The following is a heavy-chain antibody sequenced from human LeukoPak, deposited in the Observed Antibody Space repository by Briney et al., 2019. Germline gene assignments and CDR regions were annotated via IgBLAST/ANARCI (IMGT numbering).Heavy chain of an antibody. J-gene: IGHJ4*02. D-gene: IGHD3-22*01. V-gene: IGHV4-59*07. CDR2: IYYSRST. CDR3: ARSLYIYYDSSGYYDY. Sequence: SDTLSLTYTVSGGSMSSYYWRWIRQPPGRGLEWIGCIYYSRSTNYTPSLKSRVTISVDTSKNQFSLKLSSAAAADTAVYYCARSLYIYYDSSGYYDYWGQGTLVTVSS. CDR1: GGSMSSYY.